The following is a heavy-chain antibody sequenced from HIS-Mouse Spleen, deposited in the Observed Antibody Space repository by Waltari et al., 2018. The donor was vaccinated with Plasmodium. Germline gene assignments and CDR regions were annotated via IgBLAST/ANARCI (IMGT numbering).Heavy chain of an antibody. CDR1: GYTFTNYG. D-gene: IGHD6-19*01. V-gene: IGHV1-18*01. J-gene: IGHJ3*02. CDR3: ARGSAGDAFDI. CDR2: SRPYNGNT. Sequence: QVQLVQSGAEVKKPGASVKVSCKASGYTFTNYGISWVRQAPGQGFESMGWSRPYNGNTHFAQKLQGRVTMTTDTSTSTAYMELRSLRSDDTAVYYCARGSAGDAFDIWGQGTMVTVSS.